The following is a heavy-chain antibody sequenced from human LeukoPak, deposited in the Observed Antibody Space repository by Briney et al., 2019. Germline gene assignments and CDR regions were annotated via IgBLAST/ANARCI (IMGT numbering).Heavy chain of an antibody. CDR1: GGSISSYY. V-gene: IGHV4-59*08. D-gene: IGHD1-26*01. CDR2: VYHSGYT. CDR3: ARAQWEQPFDY. Sequence: SETLSLTCTVSGGSISSYYWSWIRQPPGKGPEWIGYVYHSGYTYYNPSLQSRVTISVDTSKNQFSLNLSSLTAEDTAVYYCARAQWEQPFDYW. J-gene: IGHJ4*01.